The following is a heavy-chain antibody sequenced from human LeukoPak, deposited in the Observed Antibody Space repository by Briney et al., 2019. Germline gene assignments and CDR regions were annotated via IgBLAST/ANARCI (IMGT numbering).Heavy chain of an antibody. Sequence: GGSLRLSCAASGFTSSSYWMSWVRQAPGKGLEWVANIKQDGSEKYYVDSVKGRFTISRDNAKNSLYLQMNSLRAEDTAVYYCARAGGTYYGIAFDIWGQGTMVTVSS. V-gene: IGHV3-7*01. CDR3: ARAGGTYYGIAFDI. CDR1: GFTSSSYW. D-gene: IGHD1-26*01. J-gene: IGHJ3*02. CDR2: IKQDGSEK.